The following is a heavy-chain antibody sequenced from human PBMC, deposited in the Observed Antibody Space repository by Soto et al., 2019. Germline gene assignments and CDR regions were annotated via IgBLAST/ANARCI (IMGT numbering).Heavy chain of an antibody. CDR2: INYRGTT. V-gene: IGHV4-39*01. Sequence: QPQLQESGPGLVTPSETLSLTCTVSGGSISSTSYFWAWVRQSPAMGLEWIGSINYRGTTFYIASLNSRATISIDTSKNQFSLRLKSVTAADTAVYYCARLVACSGGSCKFDPWGQGTLVTVSS. CDR3: ARLVACSGGSCKFDP. J-gene: IGHJ5*02. D-gene: IGHD2-15*01. CDR1: GGSISSTSYF.